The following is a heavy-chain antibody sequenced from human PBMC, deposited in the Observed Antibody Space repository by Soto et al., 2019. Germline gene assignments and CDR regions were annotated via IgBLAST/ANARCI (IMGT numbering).Heavy chain of an antibody. Sequence: QVQLVQSGAEVKKPGASVKVSCKASGYTFTSNDINWVRQATGQGFEWMGWMSPKSGDTGYAQKFQGRVTMTRDTAISTAYMELSSLRSEDTAVYYCAGGHPNRGFDFCGQGTLVTVPS. V-gene: IGHV1-8*01. CDR3: AGGHPNRGFDF. D-gene: IGHD7-27*01. J-gene: IGHJ4*02. CDR2: MSPKSGDT. CDR1: GYTFTSND.